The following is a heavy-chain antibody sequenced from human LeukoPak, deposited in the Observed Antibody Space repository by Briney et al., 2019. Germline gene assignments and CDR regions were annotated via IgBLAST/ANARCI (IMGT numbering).Heavy chain of an antibody. CDR2: IYTSGST. CDR3: ARTPNYYYDSSGYYLPDY. CDR1: GGSISSYH. V-gene: IGHV4-4*07. J-gene: IGHJ4*02. Sequence: SETLSLTCTVSGGSISSYHWSWIRQPAGKGLEWIGRIYTSGSTNYNPSLKSRVTISVDTSKNQFSLKLSSVTAADTAVYYCARTPNYYYDSSGYYLPDYWGQGTLVTVSS. D-gene: IGHD3-22*01.